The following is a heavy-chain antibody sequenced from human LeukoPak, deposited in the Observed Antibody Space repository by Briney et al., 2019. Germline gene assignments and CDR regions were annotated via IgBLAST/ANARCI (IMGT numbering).Heavy chain of an antibody. CDR2: INHSGST. V-gene: IGHV4-39*07. D-gene: IGHD3-10*01. Sequence: SETLSLTCTVSGGSISSSSYYWGWIRQPPGKGLEWIGEINHSGSTNYNPSLKSRVTISVDTSKNQFSLKLSSVTAAGAAVYYWARGRAPRFGWGQGTLVTVSS. J-gene: IGHJ4*02. CDR3: ARGRAPRFG. CDR1: GGSISSSSYY.